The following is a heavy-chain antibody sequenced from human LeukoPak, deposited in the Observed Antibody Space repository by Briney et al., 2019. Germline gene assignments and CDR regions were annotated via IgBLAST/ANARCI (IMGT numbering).Heavy chain of an antibody. Sequence: PGGSLRLSCAASGFTFSSYAMHWVRQAPGKGLEWVAVISYDGSNKYYADSVKGRFTISRDNSKNTLYLQMNSLRAEDTAVYYCARAPVEWELIGDAFDIWGQGTMVTVSS. V-gene: IGHV3-30-3*01. CDR3: ARAPVEWELIGDAFDI. CDR1: GFTFSSYA. D-gene: IGHD1-26*01. J-gene: IGHJ3*02. CDR2: ISYDGSNK.